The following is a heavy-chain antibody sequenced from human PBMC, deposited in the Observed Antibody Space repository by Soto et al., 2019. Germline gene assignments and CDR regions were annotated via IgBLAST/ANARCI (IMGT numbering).Heavy chain of an antibody. CDR2: IFSNDEK. D-gene: IGHD5-12*01. Sequence: QVTLKESGPVLVNPTETLTLTCTVSGFSLSNARMGVSWIRQPPGKALEWLAHIFSNDEKSYSTSLKSRLTISKDTSKSQVVLTMTNMDPVDTATYYCARIWGYDYFDYWGQGTLVTVSS. CDR1: GFSLSNARMG. CDR3: ARIWGYDYFDY. J-gene: IGHJ4*02. V-gene: IGHV2-26*01.